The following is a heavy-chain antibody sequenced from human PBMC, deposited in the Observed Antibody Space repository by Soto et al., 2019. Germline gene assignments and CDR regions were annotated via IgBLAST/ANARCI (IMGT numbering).Heavy chain of an antibody. Sequence: GSSPKLTWEDRRVSNRSNYRRWVRQDPGKGLEWVSVIYSGGSTYYADSVKGRFTISRDNSKNTLYLQMNSLRAEDTAVYYCARVLDGYIDAFDICGQGPIV. CDR3: ARVLDGYIDAFDI. CDR1: RVSNRSNY. CDR2: IYSGGST. J-gene: IGHJ3*02. V-gene: IGHV3-53*01. D-gene: IGHD5-12*01.